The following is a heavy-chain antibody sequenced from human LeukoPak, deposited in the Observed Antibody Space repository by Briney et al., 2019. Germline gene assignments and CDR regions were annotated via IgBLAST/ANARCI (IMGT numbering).Heavy chain of an antibody. J-gene: IGHJ3*02. Sequence: SETLSLTCTVSGYSISSGYYWGWIRQPPGKGLEWIGSIYHSGSTYYNPSLKSRVTISVDTSKNQFSLKLSSVTAADTAVYYCARVTPEGAFDIWGQGTMVTVSS. V-gene: IGHV4-38-2*02. CDR3: ARVTPEGAFDI. CDR2: IYHSGST. CDR1: GYSISSGYY. D-gene: IGHD1-14*01.